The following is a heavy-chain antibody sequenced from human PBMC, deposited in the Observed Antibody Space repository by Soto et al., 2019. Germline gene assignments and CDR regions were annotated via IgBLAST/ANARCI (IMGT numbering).Heavy chain of an antibody. J-gene: IGHJ4*02. CDR1: GGSISSGGYY. CDR2: IYFNENT. Sequence: QVQLLESGPGLVKASQTLSLTCSVSGGSISSGGYYWSWVRQRPGKGLEWIGYIYFNENTYYNPSLKTRVSISVGTSKSQFSLRLNSVTAADAAVYYCARQITMVRGIDFWGPGISVTVSP. D-gene: IGHD3-10*01. CDR3: ARQITMVRGIDF. V-gene: IGHV4-31*03.